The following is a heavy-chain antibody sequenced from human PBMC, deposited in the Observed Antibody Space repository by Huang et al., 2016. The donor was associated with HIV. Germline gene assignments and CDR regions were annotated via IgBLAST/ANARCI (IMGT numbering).Heavy chain of an antibody. CDR2: IFPDDSDT. CDR3: ARRFSSSSGYFDY. J-gene: IGHJ4*02. V-gene: IGHV5-51*01. Sequence: VQLVQSGAEVKKPGESLKISCKGSGYSFSSYWIARVRQRPGKGLEWMGSIFPDDSDTTYSPYFEGQVTISADKSIGTAYLQWSSLKASDTAMYYCARRFSSSSGYFDYWGQGSLVTVSS. CDR1: GYSFSSYW. D-gene: IGHD6-6*01.